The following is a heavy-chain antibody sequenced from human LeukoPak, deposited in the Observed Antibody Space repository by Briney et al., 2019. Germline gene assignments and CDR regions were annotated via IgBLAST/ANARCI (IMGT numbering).Heavy chain of an antibody. D-gene: IGHD2-2*01. CDR1: GFTVSSNY. V-gene: IGHV3-66*01. CDR2: IYSGGST. Sequence: GGSLRLSCAASGFTVSSNYMSWVRQAPGKGLEWVSVIYSGGSTYYADSVKGRFTISRDNSKNTLYLQMNSLRAEDTAVYYCARSQSGVRYCSSTSCSPGGPYDYWGQGTLDTVSS. CDR3: ARSQSGVRYCSSTSCSPGGPYDY. J-gene: IGHJ4*02.